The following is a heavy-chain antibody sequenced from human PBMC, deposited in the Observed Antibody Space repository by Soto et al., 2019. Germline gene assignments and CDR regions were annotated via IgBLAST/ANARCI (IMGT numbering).Heavy chain of an antibody. CDR1: GYTFTSYG. D-gene: IGHD6-13*01. Sequence: QVQLVQSGAEVKKPGASVKVSCKASGYTFTSYGISWVRQAPGQGLEWMGWISAYNGNTNYAQKLQGRVTMTTDTSTSTAYMELRSLRSDYTDVYYCARGQAYSSSWLLEISDYYYGMDVWGQGTTVTVSS. V-gene: IGHV1-18*01. CDR2: ISAYNGNT. CDR3: ARGQAYSSSWLLEISDYYYGMDV. J-gene: IGHJ6*02.